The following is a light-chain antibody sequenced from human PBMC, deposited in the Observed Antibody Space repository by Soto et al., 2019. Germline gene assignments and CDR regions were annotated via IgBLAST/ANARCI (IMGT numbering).Light chain of an antibody. CDR2: KAS. Sequence: DIQMTQSPSTLSASVGDRVTITCRASQSLNSWLAWYQHKPGKAPKLLIHKASILASGVPSRFSGSDSGADFTLTIRSLQPDDFATYYCQHYIGYSGMFGQGTKVDSK. J-gene: IGKJ1*01. V-gene: IGKV1-5*03. CDR3: QHYIGYSGM. CDR1: QSLNSW.